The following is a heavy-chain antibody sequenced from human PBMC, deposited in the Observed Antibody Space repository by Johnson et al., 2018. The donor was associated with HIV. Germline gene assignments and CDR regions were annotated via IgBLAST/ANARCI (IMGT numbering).Heavy chain of an antibody. Sequence: QVQLVESGGGVVQPGRSLRLSCTASAFTFSNYGMHWVRQAPGKGLEWVALISYDGNNKYYADSVKGRFTVSRDKSKNTLYLQMNSLRDEDTAVYYCASSSSSWTSDPDDAFDIWGQGTMVTVSS. D-gene: IGHD6-13*01. J-gene: IGHJ3*02. CDR2: ISYDGNNK. CDR1: AFTFSNYG. CDR3: ASSSSSWTSDPDDAFDI. V-gene: IGHV3-30*03.